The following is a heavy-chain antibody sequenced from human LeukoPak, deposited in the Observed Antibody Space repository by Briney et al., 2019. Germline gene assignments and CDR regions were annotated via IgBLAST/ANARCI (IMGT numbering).Heavy chain of an antibody. CDR3: VAMLY. D-gene: IGHD3-16*01. V-gene: IGHV1-8*01. Sequence: ASMKVSCKASGYTFTNSDINGVRQAPGQGLEWMGWMNTKTGNTGFAQKLQGRVTMSMDTSITTAYMEVTSLRSEDTAVYYCVAMLYWGQGTLVTVSS. J-gene: IGHJ4*02. CDR2: MNTKTGNT. CDR1: GYTFTNSD.